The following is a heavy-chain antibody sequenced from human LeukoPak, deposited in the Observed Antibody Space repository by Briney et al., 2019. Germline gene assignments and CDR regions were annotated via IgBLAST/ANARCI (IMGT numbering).Heavy chain of an antibody. Sequence: PSETLSLTCTVSGGSISSRGYYWGWIRQPPGKGLQWIGNIYYSGSTYYNPSLKSRVTISVDTSKNQFSLKLSSVTAADTAVYYRARFIETDAFDIWGQGTMVTVSS. CDR1: GGSISSRGYY. D-gene: IGHD2-15*01. CDR3: ARFIETDAFDI. J-gene: IGHJ3*02. V-gene: IGHV4-39*01. CDR2: IYYSGST.